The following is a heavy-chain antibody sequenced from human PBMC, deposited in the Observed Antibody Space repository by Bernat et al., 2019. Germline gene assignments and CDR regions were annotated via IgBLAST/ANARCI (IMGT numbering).Heavy chain of an antibody. CDR1: GFTFSSYA. V-gene: IGHV3-30*01. CDR2: ISYDGSNK. D-gene: IGHD6-19*01. Sequence: QVQLVESGGGVVQPGRSLRLSCAASGFTFSSYAMHWVRQAPGKGLEWVAVISYDGSNKYYADSVKGRFTISRDNSKNTLYLQMNSLRAEDTAVYYCASIPGGSGWYDDAFDIWGQGTMVTVSS. CDR3: ASIPGGSGWYDDAFDI. J-gene: IGHJ3*02.